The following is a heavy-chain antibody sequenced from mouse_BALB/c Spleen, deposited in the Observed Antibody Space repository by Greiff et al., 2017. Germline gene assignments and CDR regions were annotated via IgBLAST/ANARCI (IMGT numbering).Heavy chain of an antibody. Sequence: EVKLQESGGGLVKPGGSLKLSCAASGFTFSSYTMSWVRQTPEKRLEWVATISSGGSYTYYPDSVKGRFTISRDNAKNTLYLQMSSLKSEDTAMYYCTRDPMITAWFAYWGQGTLVTVSA. CDR3: TRDPMITAWFAY. CDR1: GFTFSSYT. J-gene: IGHJ3*01. V-gene: IGHV5-6-4*01. D-gene: IGHD2-4*01. CDR2: ISSGGSYT.